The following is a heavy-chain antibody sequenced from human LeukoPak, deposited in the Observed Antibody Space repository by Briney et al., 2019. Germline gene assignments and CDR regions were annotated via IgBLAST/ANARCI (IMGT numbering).Heavy chain of an antibody. CDR1: GVTFSSHG. CDR3: ARGGASAAGIDY. J-gene: IGHJ4*02. CDR2: IWYDASNK. Sequence: SPRPSCAASGVTFSSHGMHWGRHSPGTGLERVTVIWYDASNKYHGDSRQCRFTASRDSSKHTLYPHLHSLRAQDTAVLYCARGGASAAGIDYWGQGTLVTVSS. V-gene: IGHV3-33*01. D-gene: IGHD6-13*01.